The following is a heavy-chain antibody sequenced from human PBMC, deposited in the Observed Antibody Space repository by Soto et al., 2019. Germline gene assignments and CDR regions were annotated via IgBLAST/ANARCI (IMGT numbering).Heavy chain of an antibody. Sequence: PSETLSLTCTVSGDSISSGEYYGSWIRQPPGKGLEWIGHIYKSGSTYYNPYLKSRVTISLDTSKDQFSLRLSSVTAADTAVYYCSIETLRYYEFRQLYNWFDPWGQGTLVTVSS. D-gene: IGHD3-9*01. V-gene: IGHV4-30-4*01. CDR1: GDSISSGEYY. J-gene: IGHJ5*02. CDR3: SIETLRYYEFRQLYNWFDP. CDR2: IYKSGST.